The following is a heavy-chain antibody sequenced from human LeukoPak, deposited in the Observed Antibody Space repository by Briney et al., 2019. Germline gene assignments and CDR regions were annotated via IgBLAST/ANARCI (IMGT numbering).Heavy chain of an antibody. CDR1: GGTFSSYA. Sequence: SVKVSCKASGGTFSSYAISWVRQAPGQGLEWMGGIIPIFGTANYVQKFQGRVTITADESTSTAYMELSSLRSEDTAVYYCARGGVAAAGDDAFDIWGQGTMVTVSS. CDR3: ARGGVAAAGDDAFDI. V-gene: IGHV1-69*01. D-gene: IGHD6-13*01. J-gene: IGHJ3*02. CDR2: IIPIFGTA.